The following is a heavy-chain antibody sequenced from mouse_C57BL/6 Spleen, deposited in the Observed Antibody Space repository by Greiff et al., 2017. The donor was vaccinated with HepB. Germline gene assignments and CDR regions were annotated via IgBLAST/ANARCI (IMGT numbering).Heavy chain of an antibody. J-gene: IGHJ3*01. CDR3: ARSLIYYDYETWFAY. CDR1: GYTFTSYW. Sequence: QVQLQQSGAELVRPGSSVKLSCKASGYTFTSYWMDWVKQRPGQGLEWIGNIYPSDSETHYNQKFKDKATLTVDKSSSTAYMQLSSLTSEDSAVYYCARSLIYYDYETWFAYWGQGTLVTVSA. V-gene: IGHV1-61*01. CDR2: IYPSDSET. D-gene: IGHD2-4*01.